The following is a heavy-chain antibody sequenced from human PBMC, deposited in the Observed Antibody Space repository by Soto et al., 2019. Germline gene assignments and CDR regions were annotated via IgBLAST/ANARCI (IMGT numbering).Heavy chain of an antibody. CDR2: IYATGTT. CDR1: GASISWFC. V-gene: IGHV4-4*07. D-gene: IGHD1-1*01. J-gene: IGHJ5*02. CDR3: VRDGTKTLRDWFDP. Sequence: SETRSRTCTVSGASISWFCWSWIRESAGKGLEWIGRIYATGTTDYNPSLKSRVMMSVDTSKKQFSLKLRSVTAADTAVYYCVRDGTKTLRDWFDPWGQGISVTVSS.